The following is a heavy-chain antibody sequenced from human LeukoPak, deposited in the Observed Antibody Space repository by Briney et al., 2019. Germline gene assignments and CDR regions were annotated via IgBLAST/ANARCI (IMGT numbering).Heavy chain of an antibody. Sequence: PSQTLSLTCTVSGGSISSGGYYWSWIRQHPGKGLEWIGYIYYSGSTYYNPSLKSRVTISVDTSKNQFSLKLSSVTAADTAVYYCARAPTVVVPAAEGDWFDPWGQGTLVTVSS. CDR1: GGSISSGGYY. V-gene: IGHV4-31*03. CDR3: ARAPTVVVPAAEGDWFDP. J-gene: IGHJ5*02. CDR2: IYYSGST. D-gene: IGHD2-2*01.